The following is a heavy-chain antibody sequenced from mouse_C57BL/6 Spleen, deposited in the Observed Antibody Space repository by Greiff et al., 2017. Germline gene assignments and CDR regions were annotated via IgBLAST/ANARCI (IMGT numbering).Heavy chain of an antibody. V-gene: IGHV3-6*01. CDR2: ISYNGSN. J-gene: IGHJ1*03. D-gene: IGHD2-3*01. CDR1: GYSITSGYY. CDR3: ARGDGYHLYFEV. Sequence: EVKVEESGPGLVKPSQSLSLTCSVTGYSITSGYYWNWIRQFPGNQLEWMGYISYNGSNNYNPSLKNRISITRDTSKNQFFLKLNSVTTEDTATYYCARGDGYHLYFEVWGTGTTVTVSS.